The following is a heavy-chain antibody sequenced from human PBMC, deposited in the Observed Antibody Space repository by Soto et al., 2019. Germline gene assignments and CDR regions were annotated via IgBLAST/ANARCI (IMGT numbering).Heavy chain of an antibody. V-gene: IGHV1-18*01. D-gene: IGHD3-16*01. CDR2: INTYNGNT. CDR3: AMVDVYVTPSPQDV. CDR1: GYSFTRYG. J-gene: IGHJ6*02. Sequence: QVQLVQSRAEVKNPGASVKVSCKASGYSFTRYGIAWARQAPGQGLEWMGWINTYNGNTNYAQNLQGRVTLTTDTSTSTADMELTSLSSNDTAIYYCAMVDVYVTPSPQDVWGQGTTVIVSS.